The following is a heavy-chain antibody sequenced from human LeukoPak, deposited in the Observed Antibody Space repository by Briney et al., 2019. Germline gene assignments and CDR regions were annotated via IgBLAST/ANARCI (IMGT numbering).Heavy chain of an antibody. CDR3: ARTVVALNWFDP. CDR2: MNPNSGNT. D-gene: IGHD2-15*01. V-gene: IGHV1-8*01. CDR1: GYTFTSYD. Sequence: EASVKVSCKASGYTFTSYDINWVRQATGQGVEWMGWMNPNSGNTGYAQKFQGRVTMTRNTSISTAYMELSSLRSEDTAVYYCARTVVALNWFDPWGQGTLVTVSS. J-gene: IGHJ5*02.